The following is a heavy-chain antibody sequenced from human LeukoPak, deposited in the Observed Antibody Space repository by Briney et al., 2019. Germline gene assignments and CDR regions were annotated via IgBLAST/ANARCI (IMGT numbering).Heavy chain of an antibody. J-gene: IGHJ6*03. Sequence: ATVRLSCKASDYTFNNYGITWVRQAPGQGLEWMGWINPNSGGTNYQGRVTMTRDTSIRTAYMDLSRLRSDDTAVYYCARSSGMSPSRDYMDVWGKGTTVTISS. V-gene: IGHV1-2*02. CDR2: INPNSGGT. CDR3: ARSSGMSPSRDYMDV. CDR1: DYTFNNYG.